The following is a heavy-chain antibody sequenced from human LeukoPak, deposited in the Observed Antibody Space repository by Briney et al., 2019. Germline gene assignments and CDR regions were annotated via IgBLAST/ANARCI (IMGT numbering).Heavy chain of an antibody. CDR3: AKSFLARGYYYDSSGYLGY. CDR1: GFTFSSYG. CDR2: IRYDGSNK. J-gene: IGHJ4*02. D-gene: IGHD3-22*01. Sequence: QPGGSLRLSCAASGFTFSSYGMHWVRQAPGKGLEWVAFIRYDGSNKYYADSVKGRFTISRDNSKNTLYLQMNSLRAEDTAVYYCAKSFLARGYYYDSSGYLGYWGQGTLVTVSS. V-gene: IGHV3-30*02.